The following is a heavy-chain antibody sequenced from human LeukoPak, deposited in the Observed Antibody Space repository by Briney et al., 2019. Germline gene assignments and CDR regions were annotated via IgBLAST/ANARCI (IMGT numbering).Heavy chain of an antibody. CDR2: ISPYNGNT. J-gene: IGHJ4*02. V-gene: IGHV1-18*01. CDR3: ARESDSGSYYPEDY. CDR1: GYTFTNYG. D-gene: IGHD3-10*01. Sequence: ASVKVSCKASGYTFTNYGITWVRQAPGQGLEWMGWISPYNGNTNYAQNVQGRVTMTTDTSTSTAYMELRSLRFDDTAVYYCARESDSGSYYPEDYWGQGTLVTVSS.